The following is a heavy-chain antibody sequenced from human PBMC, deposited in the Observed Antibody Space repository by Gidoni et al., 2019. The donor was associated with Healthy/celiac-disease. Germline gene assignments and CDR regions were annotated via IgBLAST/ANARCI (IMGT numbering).Heavy chain of an antibody. Sequence: EVQLVQSGAEVKKPGESLRISCKGSGYSFTSYGISWVRQMPGKGLEWMGRIDPSASYPNYSPSFQGHVTISADKSISTAYLQWSSLKSSDTAMYYCARHEYSSSSLGGYWGQGTLVTVSS. CDR3: ARHEYSSSSLGGY. CDR1: GYSFTSYG. D-gene: IGHD6-6*01. J-gene: IGHJ4*02. CDR2: IDPSASYP. V-gene: IGHV5-10-1*03.